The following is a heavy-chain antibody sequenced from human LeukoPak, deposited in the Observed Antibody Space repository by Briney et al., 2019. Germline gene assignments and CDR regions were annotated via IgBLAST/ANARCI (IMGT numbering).Heavy chain of an antibody. CDR3: ARSDFWSGYRPPYFDY. CDR1: GGTFSSYA. J-gene: IGHJ4*02. V-gene: IGHV1-69*05. D-gene: IGHD3-3*01. CDR2: IIPIFGTA. Sequence: VASVKVSCKASGGTFSSYAISWVRQAPGQGLEWMGGIIPIFGTANYAQKFQGRVTITTDESTSTAYMELSSLRSEDTAVYYCARSDFWSGYRPPYFDYWGQGTLVTVFS.